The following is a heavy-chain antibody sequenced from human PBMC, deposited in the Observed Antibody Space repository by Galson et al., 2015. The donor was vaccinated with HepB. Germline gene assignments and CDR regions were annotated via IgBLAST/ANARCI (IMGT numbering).Heavy chain of an antibody. CDR1: GFTFSSYA. Sequence: LRLSCAASGFTFSSYAMHWVRQAPGKGLEWVAVISYDGSNKYYADSVKGRFTISRDNSKNTLYLQMNSLRAEDTAVYYCARWVDTAMVNYYYYGMDVWGQGTTVTVSS. D-gene: IGHD5-18*01. V-gene: IGHV3-30-3*01. CDR3: ARWVDTAMVNYYYYGMDV. J-gene: IGHJ6*02. CDR2: ISYDGSNK.